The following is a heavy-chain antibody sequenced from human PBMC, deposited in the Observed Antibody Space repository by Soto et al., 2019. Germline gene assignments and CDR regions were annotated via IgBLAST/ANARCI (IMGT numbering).Heavy chain of an antibody. CDR2: IYYSGNS. D-gene: IGHD3-10*01. CDR1: GDSVSSSY. J-gene: IGHJ4*02. Sequence: SLTCTVSGDSVSSSYTYWIRQPPGKGLEWMGYIYYSGNSNYNPSLKSRVTMSVDTTKNQVSLKLSSATAADTAIYYCARAPYASGPTYVASWGQGALVTVSS. V-gene: IGHV4-59*02. CDR3: ARAPYASGPTYVAS.